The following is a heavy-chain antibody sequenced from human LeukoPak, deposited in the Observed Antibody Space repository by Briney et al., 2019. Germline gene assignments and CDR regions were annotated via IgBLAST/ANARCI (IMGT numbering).Heavy chain of an antibody. D-gene: IGHD2-15*01. Sequence: GGSLRLSCAASGFTFSSYAMSWVRDAPGEGRGCVSAISGSGGSTYYADSVKGRFTISRDNSKNTLYLQLNSLRAEDTAVYYCAREIVVVVDATRYYYYGMDVWRQGTTVTVPS. CDR1: GFTFSSYA. V-gene: IGHV3-23*01. J-gene: IGHJ6*02. CDR3: AREIVVVVDATRYYYYGMDV. CDR2: ISGSGGST.